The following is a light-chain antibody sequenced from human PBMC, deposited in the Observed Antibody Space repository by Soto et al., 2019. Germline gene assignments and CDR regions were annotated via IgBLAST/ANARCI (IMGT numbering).Light chain of an antibody. CDR1: QSISSY. CDR3: QQYNSYSRT. CDR2: AAF. J-gene: IGKJ1*01. V-gene: IGKV1-39*01. Sequence: DIQMTQSPSSLSASVGDRVTITCRASQSISSYLNWYQQKPGKAPKXLIYAAFSLQSGVPSRFSGSGSGTDLTITISSLQPEDFETYYCQQYNSYSRTFGQGTKVDIK.